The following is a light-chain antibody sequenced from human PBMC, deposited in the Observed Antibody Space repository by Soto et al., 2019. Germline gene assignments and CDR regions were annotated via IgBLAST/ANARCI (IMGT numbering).Light chain of an antibody. V-gene: IGKV1-5*01. CDR2: DAS. CDR1: QTINSW. J-gene: IGKJ1*01. CDR3: QQYDSYSSGP. Sequence: DIQMTQSPSTLSASVGDIVTSTCRASQTINSWLACYQQKPGKAPKVLIFDASSLKTGVPSRFSGSGSGTEFTLTISNLQPDDFATYYCQQYDSYSSGPFGQGTKVDIK.